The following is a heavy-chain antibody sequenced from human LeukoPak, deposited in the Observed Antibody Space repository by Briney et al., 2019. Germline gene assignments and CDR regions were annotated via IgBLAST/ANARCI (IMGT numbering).Heavy chain of an antibody. CDR1: GFTFSGSA. CDR2: TRSKANSYAT. V-gene: IGHV3-73*01. CDR3: TRRPYDSSGYSE. J-gene: IGHJ4*02. Sequence: PGGSLRLSCAASGFTFSGSAMHWVRQASGKGLEWVGRTRSKANSYATAYAASVKGRFTISRDDSKNTAYLQMNSLKTEDTAVYYCTRRPYDSSGYSEWGQGTLVTVSS. D-gene: IGHD3-22*01.